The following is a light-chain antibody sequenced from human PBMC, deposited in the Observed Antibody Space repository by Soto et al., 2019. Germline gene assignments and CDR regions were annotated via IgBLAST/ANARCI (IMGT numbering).Light chain of an antibody. J-gene: IGKJ1*01. V-gene: IGKV1-27*01. CDR1: QGIINY. Sequence: DIQMTQSPSCLSASVGDRVTMTCRASQGIINYLAWYQQKPGKVPKLLIYAASTLQSGVPSRFSGSGSGTDFTLTISSLQPEDVATYYCQKYNSAPRTFGQGTKVDIK. CDR3: QKYNSAPRT. CDR2: AAS.